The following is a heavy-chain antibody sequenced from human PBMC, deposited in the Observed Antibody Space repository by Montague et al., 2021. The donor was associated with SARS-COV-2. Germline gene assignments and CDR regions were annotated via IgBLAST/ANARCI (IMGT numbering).Heavy chain of an antibody. J-gene: IGHJ4*02. V-gene: IGHV4-39*07. CDR2: IYYSGST. CDR1: GGSISSSSYY. CDR3: ARARYSSSWLRD. Sequence: SETLSLTCTVSGGSISSSSYYWGWIRQPPGKGLEWIGSIYYSGSTYYNPSLKSRVTISVDTSKNQFSLKLSSVTAADTAVYYCARARYSSSWLRDWGQGTLVTVSS. D-gene: IGHD6-13*01.